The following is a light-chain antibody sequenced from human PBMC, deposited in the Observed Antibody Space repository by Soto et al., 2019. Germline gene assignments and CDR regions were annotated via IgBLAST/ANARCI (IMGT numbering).Light chain of an antibody. Sequence: QSALSQPPSASGTPGQRFTICCSGSSSNIGSNTVNWYQQLPGTAPKLLIYSNNERPSGVPDRFSGSKSGTSASLAISGLQSEDEADFYCAAWDDSLNAYVIGTGTKVTV. CDR3: AAWDDSLNAYV. J-gene: IGLJ1*01. CDR1: SSNIGSNT. V-gene: IGLV1-44*01. CDR2: SNN.